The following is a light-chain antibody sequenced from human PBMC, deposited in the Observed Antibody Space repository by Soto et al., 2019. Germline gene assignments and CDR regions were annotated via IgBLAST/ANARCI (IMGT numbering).Light chain of an antibody. CDR3: QQYVSWT. V-gene: IGKV3-20*01. Sequence: EIVLTQSPGTLSVSPGERATLSCRASQSISSNYLAWYQQKPGQAPRILIYGASSRATGIPDRFSGSGSGTDFTLTIGRLEPEASAIYYCQQYVSWTFGQGTKVEIK. CDR2: GAS. CDR1: QSISSNY. J-gene: IGKJ1*01.